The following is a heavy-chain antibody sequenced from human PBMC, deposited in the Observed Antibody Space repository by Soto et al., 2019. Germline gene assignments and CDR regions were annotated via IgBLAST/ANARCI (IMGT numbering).Heavy chain of an antibody. Sequence: QVLLVESGGGVVQPGRSLRISCAVSGFTFSSFGMHWFRQAPGKGLEWVAVISDDGGSKHYADSVKGRFTISRDNSNNTLYLHMDSLGPEDTAVYYCAKDRWGDFGDLNLPGYWGQGTLVTVSS. CDR1: GFTFSSFG. V-gene: IGHV3-30*18. CDR3: AKDRWGDFGDLNLPGY. J-gene: IGHJ4*02. D-gene: IGHD4-17*01. CDR2: ISDDGGSK.